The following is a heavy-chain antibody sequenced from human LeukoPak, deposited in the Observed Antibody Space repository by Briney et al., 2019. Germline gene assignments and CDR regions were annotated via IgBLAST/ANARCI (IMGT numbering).Heavy chain of an antibody. CDR1: GGSISSYY. V-gene: IGHV4-59*08. D-gene: IGHD2-2*01. CDR3: ARSYIVVVPAHYYYYGMDV. Sequence: SETLSLTCTVSGGSISSYYWSWIRQPPGKGLEWIGYIYYSGSTNYNPSLKSRVTISVDTSKNQFSLKLSSVTAADTAVYYCARSYIVVVPAHYYYYGMDVWGQGTTVTVSS. J-gene: IGHJ6*02. CDR2: IYYSGST.